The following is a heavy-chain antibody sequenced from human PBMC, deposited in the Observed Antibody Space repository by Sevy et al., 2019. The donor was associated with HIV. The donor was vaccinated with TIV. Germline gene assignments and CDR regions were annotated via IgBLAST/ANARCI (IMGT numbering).Heavy chain of an antibody. D-gene: IGHD2-8*01. J-gene: IGHJ4*02. V-gene: IGHV3-30-3*01. CDR2: ISYDGTYK. CDR1: GFSFSHYA. Sequence: GGSLRLSCAVSGFSFSHYAFHWVRQAPGKGLEWVSLISYDGTYKYYTDSVKGRFTISRDNSKNTLYLQMNSLRGNDTDVYYCARVAVSYCTNDCYHRFDYWGPGALVTVSS. CDR3: ARVAVSYCTNDCYHRFDY.